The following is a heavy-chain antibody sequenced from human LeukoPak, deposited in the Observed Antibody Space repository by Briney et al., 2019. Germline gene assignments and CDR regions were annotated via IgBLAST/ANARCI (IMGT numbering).Heavy chain of an antibody. Sequence: PGGSPRLSCAASGFSFSDYYMSWIRQAPGKGLEWVSYISSSGSTIYYVDSVKGRFTISRDNAKNSLYLQMNSLRAEDTAVYYCARDAVAGSFDYWGQGTLVTVSS. D-gene: IGHD6-19*01. CDR1: GFSFSDYY. CDR2: ISSSGSTI. V-gene: IGHV3-11*01. J-gene: IGHJ4*02. CDR3: ARDAVAGSFDY.